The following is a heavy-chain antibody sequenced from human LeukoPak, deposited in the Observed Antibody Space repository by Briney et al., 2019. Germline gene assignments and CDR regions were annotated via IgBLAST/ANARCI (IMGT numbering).Heavy chain of an antibody. V-gene: IGHV3-21*01. J-gene: IGHJ4*02. CDR2: ISSNSDYK. CDR3: ARARVGAKEVDYFDY. CDR1: GFTFSSYG. D-gene: IGHD1-26*01. Sequence: GGSLRLSCAASGFTFSSYGMSWVRQAPRKGLEWVSSISSNSDYKYYSDSVKGRLTISRDNAKSSLFLRMNSLRAEDTAVYYCARARVGAKEVDYFDYWGQGTLVTVSS.